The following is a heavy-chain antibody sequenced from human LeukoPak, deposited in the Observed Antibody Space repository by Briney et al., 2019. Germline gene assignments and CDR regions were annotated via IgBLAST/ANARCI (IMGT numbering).Heavy chain of an antibody. CDR1: GGSFSSYY. CDR2: INQSGTT. CDR3: AGERGEEYSSGWYKRNYFDN. Sequence: SETLSLTCAVYGGSFSSYYWSWIRQPPGKGLEWIGEINQSGTTTYNPSLKSRVTMSVDTSKSQFSLKLTSVTGADTAVYYCAGERGEEYSSGWYKRNYFDNWGQGIRVTVSS. D-gene: IGHD6-19*01. V-gene: IGHV4-34*01. J-gene: IGHJ4*02.